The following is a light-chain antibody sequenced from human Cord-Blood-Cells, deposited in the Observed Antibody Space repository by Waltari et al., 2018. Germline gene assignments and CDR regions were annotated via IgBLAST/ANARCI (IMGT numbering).Light chain of an antibody. V-gene: IGKV3D-15*01. CDR2: GAS. Sequence: EIVMTQSPATLSVSPGERATISCRASQSVSSNLAWYQQKPGQAPRLLIYGASTGATGIPARFSGSGSGTEFTLTISSLQSEDFAVYYCQQYNNWPPFTFGPGTKVDIK. CDR1: QSVSSN. CDR3: QQYNNWPPFT. J-gene: IGKJ3*01.